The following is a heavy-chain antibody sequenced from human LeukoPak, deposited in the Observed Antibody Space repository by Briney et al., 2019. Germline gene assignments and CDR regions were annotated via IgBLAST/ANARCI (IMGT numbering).Heavy chain of an antibody. CDR3: AAAPILRGEGGEHYKYGMDV. V-gene: IGHV4-34*01. Sequence: PSETLSLTCAVYGGSFSGYYWNWIRQPPGKGLEWIGEINHSGSTSYNPSLKSRVTISADTFKNHFSLIVTSLTAADTAVYYCAAAPILRGEGGEHYKYGMDVWGQGTTVIVSS. CDR2: INHSGST. J-gene: IGHJ6*02. D-gene: IGHD2-2*02. CDR1: GGSFSGYY.